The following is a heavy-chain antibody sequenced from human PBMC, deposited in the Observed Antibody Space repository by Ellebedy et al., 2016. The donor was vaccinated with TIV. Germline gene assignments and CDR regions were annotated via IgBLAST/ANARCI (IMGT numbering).Heavy chain of an antibody. Sequence: PGGSLRLSCAASGFTFSSYAMHRVRQAPGKGLEYVSAISSNGGSTYYANSVKGRFTISRDNSKNTLYLQMGSLRAEDMAVYYCARGLGGSSLTPFIYYWGQGTLVTVSS. D-gene: IGHD6-6*01. J-gene: IGHJ4*02. CDR3: ARGLGGSSLTPFIYY. CDR1: GFTFSSYA. CDR2: ISSNGGST. V-gene: IGHV3-64*01.